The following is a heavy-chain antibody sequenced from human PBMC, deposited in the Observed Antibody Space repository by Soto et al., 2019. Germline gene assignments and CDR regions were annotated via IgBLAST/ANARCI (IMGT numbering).Heavy chain of an antibody. J-gene: IGHJ4*02. CDR2: IKQDGSAK. Sequence: GWSLGLSCAASGFRFWCCAITGVRQAPGKGLEWVANIKQDGSAKAYVDFVKGRFTISRDNAKNTLYLQMSSLRAEDTAVYYCAKGAGSLTDYWGPGTLVTVSP. V-gene: IGHV3-7*04. CDR1: GFRFWCCA. CDR3: AKGAGSLTDY. D-gene: IGHD7-27*01.